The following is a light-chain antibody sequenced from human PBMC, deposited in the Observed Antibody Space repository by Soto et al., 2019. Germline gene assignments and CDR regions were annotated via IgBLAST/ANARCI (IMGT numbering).Light chain of an antibody. CDR2: DAS. CDR1: QSISRG. CDR3: QQYSTYSRA. Sequence: IQMTQSPSTLSASVGDRATITCRASQSISRGLAWYQQKSGKAPKLLIYDASSLESGVPSRFSGSGSGTEFTLTISSLQPDDFATYYCQQYSTYSRAFGQGTKVEIK. V-gene: IGKV1-5*01. J-gene: IGKJ1*01.